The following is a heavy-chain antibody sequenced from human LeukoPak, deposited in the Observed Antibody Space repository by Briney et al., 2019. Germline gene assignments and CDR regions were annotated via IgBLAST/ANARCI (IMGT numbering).Heavy chain of an antibody. CDR2: ISYDGSNK. V-gene: IGHV3-30-3*01. J-gene: IGHJ3*02. D-gene: IGHD3-22*01. CDR3: ASPPWEYYDSSGDSAFDI. Sequence: GGSLRLSCAASGFTFSSYAMHWVRQAPGKGLEWVAVISYDGSNKYYADSVKGRFTISRDNSKNTLYLQMNSLRAEDTAVYYCASPPWEYYDSSGDSAFDIWGQRDNGHRLF. CDR1: GFTFSSYA.